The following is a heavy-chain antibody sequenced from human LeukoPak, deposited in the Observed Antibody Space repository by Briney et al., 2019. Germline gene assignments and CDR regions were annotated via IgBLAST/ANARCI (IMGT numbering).Heavy chain of an antibody. CDR3: AKHSSSWYQYFQH. Sequence: GGSLRLSCAASGLTFSSYAMSWVRQAPGKGLEWVSAISGSGGSTYYADSVKGRFTISRDNSKNTLYLQMNSLRAEDTAVYYCAKHSSSWYQYFQHWGQGTLVTVSS. D-gene: IGHD6-13*01. V-gene: IGHV3-23*01. CDR2: ISGSGGST. J-gene: IGHJ1*01. CDR1: GLTFSSYA.